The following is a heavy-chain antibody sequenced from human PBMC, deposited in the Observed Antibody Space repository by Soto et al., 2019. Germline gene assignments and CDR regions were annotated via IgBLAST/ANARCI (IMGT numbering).Heavy chain of an antibody. D-gene: IGHD6-6*01. J-gene: IGHJ4*02. Sequence: GGSLRLSCAASGFTFRGDGMHWVRQAPGKGLEWVAVISYDGSYKHYADSVKGRFTVSRDNSKSTLDLQMNSLRADDTAIYYCAKDRRSSWSFDRWGQGTLVTVSS. V-gene: IGHV3-30*18. CDR1: GFTFRGDG. CDR3: AKDRRSSWSFDR. CDR2: ISYDGSYK.